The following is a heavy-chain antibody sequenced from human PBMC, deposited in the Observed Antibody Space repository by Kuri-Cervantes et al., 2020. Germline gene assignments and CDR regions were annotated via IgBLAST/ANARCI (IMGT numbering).Heavy chain of an antibody. CDR3: AKDSTTCFDY. Sequence: GESLKISCAASGFTFSSYGMHWVRQAPGKGLEWVAVISYDGSNKYYADSVKGRFTISRDNSKNTLNLQVNSLRAEDTAVYYCAKDSTTCFDYWGQGTLVTVYS. CDR1: GFTFSSYG. D-gene: IGHD2/OR15-2a*01. CDR2: ISYDGSNK. J-gene: IGHJ4*02. V-gene: IGHV3-30*18.